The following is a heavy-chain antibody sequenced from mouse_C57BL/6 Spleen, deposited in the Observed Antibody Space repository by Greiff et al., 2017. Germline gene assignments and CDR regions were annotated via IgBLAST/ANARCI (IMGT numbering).Heavy chain of an antibody. J-gene: IGHJ1*03. V-gene: IGHV1-47*01. Sequence: QVQLQQSGAELVKPGASVKLSCKASGYTFTTYPIEWMKQNPGQGLEWIGNFHPYNDDTKYNEKFKGKATLTVEKSSSTAYLELSRLTSDDSAVYYCARGDDSYWYFDVWGTGTTVTVSS. CDR1: GYTFTTYP. D-gene: IGHD2-4*01. CDR2: FHPYNDDT. CDR3: ARGDDSYWYFDV.